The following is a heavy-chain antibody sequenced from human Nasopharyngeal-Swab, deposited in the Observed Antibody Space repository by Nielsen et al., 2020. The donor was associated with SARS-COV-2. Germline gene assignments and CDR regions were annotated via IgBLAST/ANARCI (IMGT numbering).Heavy chain of an antibody. CDR2: IGDKDHNYAT. Sequence: GESLKISCEASGITFSSYWMSWVRQPPGKGLEWVGRIGDKDHNYATTYGASVQGRFTISRDDSKNTAFLQMDSLKTEDTALYYCTTDFYFDYWGQGTLVTVSS. CDR3: TTDFYFDY. CDR1: GITFSSYW. V-gene: IGHV3-73*01. J-gene: IGHJ4*02.